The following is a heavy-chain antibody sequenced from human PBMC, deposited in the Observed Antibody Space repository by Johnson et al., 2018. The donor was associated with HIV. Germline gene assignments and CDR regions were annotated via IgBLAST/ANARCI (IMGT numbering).Heavy chain of an antibody. CDR3: AKGRSGGSGAFDI. J-gene: IGHJ3*02. D-gene: IGHD3-10*01. CDR1: GFTFSSYA. Sequence: QVQLVESGGGVVQPGTSLRLSCAASGFTFSSYAMHWVRQAPGKGLEWVAFIRYDESNIYYADSVKGRFIISRDNSKNTLYVQMNRLRPEDTAAYFCAKGRSGGSGAFDIWGQGTRVTVSS. V-gene: IGHV3-30*02. CDR2: IRYDESNI.